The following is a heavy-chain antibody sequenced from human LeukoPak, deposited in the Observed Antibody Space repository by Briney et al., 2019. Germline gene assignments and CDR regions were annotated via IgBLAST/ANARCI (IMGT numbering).Heavy chain of an antibody. Sequence: SETLSLTCAVYGGSFSGYYCSWIRQPPGKGLEWIGEINHSGSANYNPSLKSRVTIFLDTSKNQFSLNLSSVTAADTAVYYCARRPRGVIIKTWFDSWGQGTLVTVSS. J-gene: IGHJ5*01. CDR2: INHSGSA. D-gene: IGHD3-10*01. V-gene: IGHV4-34*01. CDR3: ARRPRGVIIKTWFDS. CDR1: GGSFSGYY.